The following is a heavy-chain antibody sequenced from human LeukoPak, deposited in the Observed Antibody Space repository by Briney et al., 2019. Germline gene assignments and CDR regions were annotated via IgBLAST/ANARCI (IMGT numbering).Heavy chain of an antibody. J-gene: IGHJ6*03. CDR2: ISGSGGST. CDR1: GFTFSSYA. CDR3: AKPYCSSTNCYHLGNYYYYYMDV. Sequence: GESLKISCAASGFTFSSYAMSWVRQVPGKGLEWVSAISGSGGSTYYADSVKGRFAISRDNSKITLYLQMNSLRAEDTALYYCAKPYCSSTNCYHLGNYYYYYMDVRGKGTTVTVSS. D-gene: IGHD2-2*01. V-gene: IGHV3-23*01.